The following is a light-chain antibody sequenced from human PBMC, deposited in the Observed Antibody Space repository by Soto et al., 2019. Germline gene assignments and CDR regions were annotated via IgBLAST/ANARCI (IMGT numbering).Light chain of an antibody. V-gene: IGLV2-14*01. CDR1: SSDVGGSNS. J-gene: IGLJ2*01. Sequence: QSALTQPASVSGSPGQSITISCTGTSSDVGGSNSVSWYQHHPGKAPKLMIYEVSNRPSGVSNRFSGSKSDNTASLTISRLQAEDEADYYCSSHTITNLVVFGGGTKLTVL. CDR3: SSHTITNLVV. CDR2: EVS.